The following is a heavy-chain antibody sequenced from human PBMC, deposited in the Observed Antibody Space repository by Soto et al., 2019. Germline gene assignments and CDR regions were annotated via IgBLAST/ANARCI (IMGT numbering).Heavy chain of an antibody. CDR1: GGSISSYY. V-gene: IGHV4-59*08. Sequence: PSETLSLTCTVSGGSISSYYWSWIRQPPGKGLEWIGYIYYSGSTNYNPSLKSRVTISVDTSKNQFSLKLSSVTAADTAVYYCARLYSGYDSSWFDPWGQGTLVTVSS. CDR2: IYYSGST. J-gene: IGHJ5*02. CDR3: ARLYSGYDSSWFDP. D-gene: IGHD5-12*01.